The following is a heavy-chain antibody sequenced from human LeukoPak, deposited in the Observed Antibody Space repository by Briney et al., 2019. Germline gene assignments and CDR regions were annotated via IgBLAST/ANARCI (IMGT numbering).Heavy chain of an antibody. J-gene: IGHJ6*03. CDR3: ARDQEGEYYYYYMDV. CDR1: GYTFTSYY. D-gene: IGHD3-16*01. Sequence: ASVKVSCKASGYTFTSYYMHWVRQAPGQGLEWMGWINPNSGVTNYAQRFQGRVTMTRDTSISTAYMELSRLRSDDTAVYYGARDQEGEYYYYYMDVWGKGTTVTVSS. V-gene: IGHV1-2*02. CDR2: INPNSGVT.